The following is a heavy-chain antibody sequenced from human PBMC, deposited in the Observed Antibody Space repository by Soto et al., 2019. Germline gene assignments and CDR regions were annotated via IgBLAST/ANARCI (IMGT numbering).Heavy chain of an antibody. CDR1: WFSLSTSRVG. Sequence: TLSLTLTCTFSWFSLSTSRVGGGWMRQPPGKALEWLALIYWDDDTRYSPSLKSRLTITTDTSKNQVVLTMTNMDPVDTATYYCAHRAVAGTVDYWGQGTLVTVSS. D-gene: IGHD6-19*01. V-gene: IGHV2-5*02. CDR2: IYWDDDT. CDR3: AHRAVAGTVDY. J-gene: IGHJ4*02.